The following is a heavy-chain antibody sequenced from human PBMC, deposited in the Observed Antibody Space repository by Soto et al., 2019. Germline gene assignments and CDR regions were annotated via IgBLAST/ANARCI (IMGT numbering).Heavy chain of an antibody. CDR3: PTVLHNDNGWFDC. V-gene: IGHV3-15*01. CDR2: IKSRAENETT. D-gene: IGHD4-17*01. Sequence: SLRLSCAASVFTFSNVWLSWVRQGPGKGLEWLGRIKSRAENETTDYASPARGRFIISRDDSKNMLYLQLNSLKSEDTGVYECPTVLHNDNGWFDCCGQVTPV. CDR1: VFTFSNVW. J-gene: IGHJ4*02.